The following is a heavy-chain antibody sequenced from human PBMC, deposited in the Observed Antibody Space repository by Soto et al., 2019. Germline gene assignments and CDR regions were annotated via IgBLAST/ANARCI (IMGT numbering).Heavy chain of an antibody. J-gene: IGHJ6*02. D-gene: IGHD1-26*01. CDR3: AAGPMGSYGMDV. CDR2: FDPEGGEA. Sequence: SVKVSCKISGHTLTEFSIHWVRQAPGKGLEWMGGFDPEGGEAIYAQKWHGRVTATEDTVTDTAYMELSGLKSDDTAVYYCAAGPMGSYGMDVWGQGTTVTVS. V-gene: IGHV1-24*01. CDR1: GHTLTEFS.